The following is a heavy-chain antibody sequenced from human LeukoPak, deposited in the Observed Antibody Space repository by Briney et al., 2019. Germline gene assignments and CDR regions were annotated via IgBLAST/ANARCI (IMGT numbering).Heavy chain of an antibody. CDR2: IYTSGST. J-gene: IGHJ5*02. CDR1: GGSINSYY. CDR3: XRXLGYSSGWYEVNWFDP. V-gene: IGHV4-4*07. Sequence: SETLSLTCTVSGGSINSYYWSWIRQPAGKGLEWIGRIYTSGSTNYNPSLKSRVTMSVDTSKNQFSLKLSSVTAADTAVYYCXRXLGYSSGWYEVNWFDPWGQGTLVTVSS. D-gene: IGHD6-19*01.